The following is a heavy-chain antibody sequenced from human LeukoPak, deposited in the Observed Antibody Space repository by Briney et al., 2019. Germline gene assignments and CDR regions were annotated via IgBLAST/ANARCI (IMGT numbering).Heavy chain of an antibody. CDR1: GFTFSSYA. D-gene: IGHD3-10*01. J-gene: IGHJ2*01. V-gene: IGHV3-23*01. Sequence: PGGSLRLSCAASGFTFSSYAMSWVRQAPGKGLEWVSAISGSGGSTYYADSVKGRFSISRDTSKNTLYLQMNSLRAEDTAIYYCAKDTSYFLKWYFDLWGRGTLVTVSS. CDR2: ISGSGGST. CDR3: AKDTSYFLKWYFDL.